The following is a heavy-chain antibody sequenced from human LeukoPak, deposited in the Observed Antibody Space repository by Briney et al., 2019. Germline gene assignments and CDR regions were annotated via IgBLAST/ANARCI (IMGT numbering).Heavy chain of an antibody. CDR2: INPSVGGA. V-gene: IGHV1-46*01. Sequence: GASVKVSCKTSGYPFSNYYIHWLRQAPGQRLEWVGVINPSVGGASSAQKFQGRVTMTRDTSTTTVYMELNSLKSEDTAVYYCARVFSAIGDSSGYKRYFDYWGQGTLVTVSS. CDR1: GYPFSNYY. CDR3: ARVFSAIGDSSGYKRYFDY. J-gene: IGHJ4*02. D-gene: IGHD6-19*01.